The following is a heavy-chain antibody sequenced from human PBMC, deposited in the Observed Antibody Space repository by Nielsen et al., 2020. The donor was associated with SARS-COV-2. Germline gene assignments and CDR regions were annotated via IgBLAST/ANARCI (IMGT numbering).Heavy chain of an antibody. J-gene: IGHJ3*02. V-gene: IGHV4-39*01. CDR3: ARGDTTTFDRHAFDI. CDR1: GGSISSSYYY. CDR2: VYYSGST. Sequence: SETLSLTCTVSGGSISSSYYYWGWIRQPPGKGLEWIGSVYYSGSTYYNPSLKSRVTMSVDTSKNQFSLKLNSVTAADTAVYYCARGDTTTFDRHAFDIWGQGTMVTVSS. D-gene: IGHD2/OR15-2a*01.